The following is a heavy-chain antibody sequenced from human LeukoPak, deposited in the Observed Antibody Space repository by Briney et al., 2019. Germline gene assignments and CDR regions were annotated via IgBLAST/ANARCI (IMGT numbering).Heavy chain of an antibody. J-gene: IGHJ4*02. CDR3: ARGPSSGWYYFDY. D-gene: IGHD6-19*01. V-gene: IGHV4-4*07. Sequence: PSEALSLTCTVSGGSSSSYYWSWIRQPAGKGLEWIGRISTSGSTNYNPSLKSRVTMSLDTSKNQFSLKVSSVTAADTAVYYCARGPSSGWYYFDYWGQGTLVTVSS. CDR2: ISTSGST. CDR1: GGSSSSYY.